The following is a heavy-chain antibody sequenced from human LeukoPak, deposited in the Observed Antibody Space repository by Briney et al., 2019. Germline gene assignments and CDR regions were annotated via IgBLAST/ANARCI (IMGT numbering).Heavy chain of an antibody. Sequence: GESLKISCKGSGYVFPSYWIGWVRQMPGKGLEWMGIIYPGDSDTRYSPSLQGQVTISADKSIATAYLQWSSLKASDTAMYYCARRAVYCTSITCTYFDYWGQGTLVTVSS. D-gene: IGHD2-2*01. J-gene: IGHJ4*02. V-gene: IGHV5-51*01. CDR3: ARRAVYCTSITCTYFDY. CDR2: IYPGDSDT. CDR1: GYVFPSYW.